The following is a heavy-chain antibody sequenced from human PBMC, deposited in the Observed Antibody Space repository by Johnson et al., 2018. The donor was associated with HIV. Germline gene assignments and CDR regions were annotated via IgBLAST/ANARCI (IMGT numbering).Heavy chain of an antibody. CDR2: ISGSGGST. CDR3: AKTSRGSSWTPGDAFDI. J-gene: IGHJ3*02. D-gene: IGHD6-13*01. CDR1: GFTFDDYG. Sequence: VQLVESGGGLVQPGGSLRLSCAASGFTFDDYGMSWVRQVAGKGLEWVSAISGSGGSTYYADSVKGRFTISRDNSKNTLYLQMNSLRAEDTAVYYCAKTSRGSSWTPGDAFDIWGQGTMVTVSS. V-gene: IGHV3-23*04.